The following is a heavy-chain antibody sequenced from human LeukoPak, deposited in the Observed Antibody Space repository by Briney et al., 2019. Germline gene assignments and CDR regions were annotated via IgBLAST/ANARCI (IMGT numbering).Heavy chain of an antibody. CDR3: ARKYDFWSGYSKAFDY. D-gene: IGHD3-3*01. CDR2: INHSGST. V-gene: IGHV4-34*01. Sequence: SETLSLTCAVYGGSLSGSYWSWIRQPPGKGLEWIGEINHSGSTNYNPSLKSRVTISVDTSKNQFSLKLSSVTAADTAVYYCARKYDFWSGYSKAFDYWGQGTLVTVSS. CDR1: GGSLSGSY. J-gene: IGHJ4*02.